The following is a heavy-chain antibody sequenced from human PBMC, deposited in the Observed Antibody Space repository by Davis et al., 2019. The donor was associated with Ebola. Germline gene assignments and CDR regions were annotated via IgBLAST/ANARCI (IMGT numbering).Heavy chain of an antibody. J-gene: IGHJ4*02. D-gene: IGHD6-19*01. CDR1: GFTFSDYY. CDR3: AREAGPVWFDY. CDR2: ISSSSSYI. V-gene: IGHV3-21*01. Sequence: GESLKISCTASGFTFSDYYMNWIRQAPGKGLEWVSSISSSSSYIYYADSVKGRFTISRDNAKNSLYLQMNSLRAEDTAVYYCAREAGPVWFDYWGQGTLVTVSS.